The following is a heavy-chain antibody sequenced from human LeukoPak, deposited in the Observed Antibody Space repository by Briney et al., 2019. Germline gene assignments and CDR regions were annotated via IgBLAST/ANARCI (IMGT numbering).Heavy chain of an antibody. D-gene: IGHD2-21*02. Sequence: GGSLRLSCAASGFTFSSYAMHWVRQAPGKGLEWVAVISYDGSNKYYADSVKGRFTISRDNSKNTLYLQMNSLRAEDTAVYYCAKLASVVVTAITDYWGQGTLVTVSS. CDR2: ISYDGSNK. CDR3: AKLASVVVTAITDY. J-gene: IGHJ4*02. CDR1: GFTFSSYA. V-gene: IGHV3-30*04.